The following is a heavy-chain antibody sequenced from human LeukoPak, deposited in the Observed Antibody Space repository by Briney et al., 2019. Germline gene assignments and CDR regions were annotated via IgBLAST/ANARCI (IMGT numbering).Heavy chain of an antibody. Sequence: GGSLRLSCAASGFTFSSYAMHWVRQAPGKGLEWVAVISYDGSNKYYADSVKGRFTISRDNSKNTLYLQMNSLRAEDTAVYYCARGRITMVRGVRGGPDAFDIWGQGTMVTVSS. CDR3: ARGRITMVRGVRGGPDAFDI. V-gene: IGHV3-30-3*01. J-gene: IGHJ3*02. CDR2: ISYDGSNK. D-gene: IGHD3-10*01. CDR1: GFTFSSYA.